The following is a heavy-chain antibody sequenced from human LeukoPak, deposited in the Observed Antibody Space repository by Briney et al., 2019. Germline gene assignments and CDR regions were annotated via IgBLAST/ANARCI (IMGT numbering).Heavy chain of an antibody. J-gene: IGHJ5*02. V-gene: IGHV1-2*02. CDR2: INPNSGGT. CDR3: ARAISTVHWFDP. D-gene: IGHD4-11*01. CDR1: GYTFTGYY. Sequence: ASVKVSCKASGYTFTGYYMHWVRQAPGQGLGWMGWINPNSGGTNYAQKFQGRVTMTRDTSISTAYMELSRLRSDDTAVYYCARAISTVHWFDPWGKGTLVTVSS.